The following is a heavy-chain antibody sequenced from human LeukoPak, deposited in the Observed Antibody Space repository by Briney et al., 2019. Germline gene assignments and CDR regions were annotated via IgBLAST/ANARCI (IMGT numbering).Heavy chain of an antibody. V-gene: IGHV3-11*01. Sequence: GGSLRLSCAVSGFTFSDYYMSWIRQAPGKGLEWISYISGSGGTIYYADSVKGRFTNSRDNAKNSLFLLMDSLRAEDTAVYYCAREGRYSSSSGSYFDSWGQGTLVTVSS. D-gene: IGHD6-6*01. CDR3: AREGRYSSSSGSYFDS. CDR2: ISGSGGTI. J-gene: IGHJ4*02. CDR1: GFTFSDYY.